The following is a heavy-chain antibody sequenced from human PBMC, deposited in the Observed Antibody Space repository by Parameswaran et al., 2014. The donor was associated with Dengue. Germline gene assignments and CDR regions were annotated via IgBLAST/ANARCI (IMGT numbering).Heavy chain of an antibody. CDR2: ISAYNGNT. V-gene: IGHV1-18*01. J-gene: IGHJ6*02. D-gene: IGHD2-8*01. Sequence: SWVRQAPGQGLEWMGWISAYNGNTNYAQKLQGRVTMTTDTSTSTAYMELRSLRSDDTAVYYCARVGLEMGLYYYYGMDVWGQGTTVTVSS. CDR3: ARVGLEMGLYYYYGMDV.